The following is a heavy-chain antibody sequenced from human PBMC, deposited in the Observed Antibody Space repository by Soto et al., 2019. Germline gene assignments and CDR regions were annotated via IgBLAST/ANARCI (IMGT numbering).Heavy chain of an antibody. V-gene: IGHV4-31*03. CDR3: ELDRGGYYQFDY. J-gene: IGHJ4*02. CDR2: IYYSGTT. Sequence: SATXSLTCTFSVFSIIIACYYFTWIRQHPGKGLEWIGYIYYSGTTYYNPSLKSRVTISVDTSKNHFSLKLSSVTAADTAVYYCELDRGGYYQFDYWGQGTLV. CDR1: VFSIIIACYY. D-gene: IGHD3-22*01.